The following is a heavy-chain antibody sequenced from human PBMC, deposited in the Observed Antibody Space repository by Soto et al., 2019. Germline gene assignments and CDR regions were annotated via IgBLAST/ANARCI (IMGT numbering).Heavy chain of an antibody. D-gene: IGHD3-3*01. CDR3: AKGTTYYDFWSGGAAGVSQDGMDV. J-gene: IGHJ6*02. V-gene: IGHV3-30*18. Sequence: GGSLRLSCAASGFTFSSYGMHWVRQAPGKGLEWVAVISYDGSNKYYADSVKGRFTISRDNSKNTLYLQMNSLRAEDTAVYYCAKGTTYYDFWSGGAAGVSQDGMDVWGQGTTVTVS. CDR2: ISYDGSNK. CDR1: GFTFSSYG.